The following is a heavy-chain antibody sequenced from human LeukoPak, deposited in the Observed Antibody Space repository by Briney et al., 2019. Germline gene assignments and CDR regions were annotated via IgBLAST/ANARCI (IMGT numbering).Heavy chain of an antibody. D-gene: IGHD6-19*01. CDR1: GYTFTSYG. Sequence: GASVKVSCKASGYTFTSYGISRVRQAPGQGLEWMGWISAYNGNTNYAQKLQGRVTMTTDTSTSTAYMELRSLRSDDTAVYYCARAKIAVAVVDNYYYGMDVWGQGTTVTVSS. V-gene: IGHV1-18*01. CDR3: ARAKIAVAVVDNYYYGMDV. CDR2: ISAYNGNT. J-gene: IGHJ6*02.